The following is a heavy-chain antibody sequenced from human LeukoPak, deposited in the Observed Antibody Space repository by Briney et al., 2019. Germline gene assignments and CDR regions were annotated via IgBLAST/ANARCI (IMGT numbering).Heavy chain of an antibody. D-gene: IGHD3-16*01. CDR2: IIPILGIA. V-gene: IGHV1-69*04. Sequence: GASVKVSCKASGGTFSSYTISWVRQAPGQGLEWMGRIIPILGIANYAQKFQGRVTITADKSTSTAYMELSSLRSEDTAVYYCARDRGGIGDAFDIWGQGTIVTVSS. CDR3: ARDRGGIGDAFDI. J-gene: IGHJ3*02. CDR1: GGTFSSYT.